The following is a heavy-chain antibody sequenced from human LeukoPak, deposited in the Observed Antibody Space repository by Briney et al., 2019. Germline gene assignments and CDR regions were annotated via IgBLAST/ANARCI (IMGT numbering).Heavy chain of an antibody. D-gene: IGHD3-22*01. J-gene: IGHJ1*01. CDR2: IKSDGST. CDR1: GFTFSSYW. V-gene: IGHV3-74*01. Sequence: GGSLRLSCAASGFTFSSYWMHWVRQAPGKGLVWVSRIKSDGSTNYADSVKGRFTISRDNAKNTVSLQINSLRAEDTGVYYCARAPSEIGGYYPEYFRHWGQGTLVIVSS. CDR3: ARAPSEIGGYYPEYFRH.